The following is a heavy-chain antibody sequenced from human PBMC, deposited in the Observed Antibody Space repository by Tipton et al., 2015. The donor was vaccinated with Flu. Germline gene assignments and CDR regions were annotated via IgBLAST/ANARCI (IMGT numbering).Heavy chain of an antibody. Sequence: SLRLSCAASGFTFSDYYMSWIRQAPGKGLEWVSYISSSGSTIYYADSVKGRFTISRGNAKNSLYLQMNSLRAEDTAVYYCARAVHYDLDAFDIWGQGTMVTVSS. V-gene: IGHV3-11*01. CDR3: ARAVHYDLDAFDI. CDR1: GFTFSDYY. J-gene: IGHJ3*02. CDR2: ISSSGSTI. D-gene: IGHD4-17*01.